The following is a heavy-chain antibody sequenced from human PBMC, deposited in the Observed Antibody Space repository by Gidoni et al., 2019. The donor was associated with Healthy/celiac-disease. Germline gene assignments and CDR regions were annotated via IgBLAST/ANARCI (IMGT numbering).Heavy chain of an antibody. D-gene: IGHD4-17*01. V-gene: IGHV3-49*03. CDR1: GFPFGDYA. J-gene: IGHJ4*02. CDR2: IRSKAYGGTT. CDR3: TRGAGYGDTHVDY. Sequence: EVQLLESGGGLVQPGRSLRLSCTASGFPFGDYAMSWFRQAPGKGLEWVGFIRSKAYGGTTEYAASVKGRLTISRDDSKSIAYLKMNSLKTEDTAVYYCTRGAGYGDTHVDYWGQGTLVTVSS.